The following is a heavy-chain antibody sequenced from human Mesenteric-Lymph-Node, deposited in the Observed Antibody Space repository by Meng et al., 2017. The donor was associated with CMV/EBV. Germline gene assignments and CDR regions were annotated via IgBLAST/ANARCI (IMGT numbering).Heavy chain of an antibody. D-gene: IGHD6-19*01. J-gene: IGHJ4*02. V-gene: IGHV2-5*01. CDR2: IYWNDDK. Sequence: GFALSTSAVGVGWTRQPPGTAPEWLALIYWNDDKRYSPSLKSRLTITKDTSKNQVVLTMSYMDPVDTATYFCAHTVAGSRFINHFDYWGQGTLVTVSS. CDR3: AHTVAGSRFINHFDY. CDR1: GFALSTSAVG.